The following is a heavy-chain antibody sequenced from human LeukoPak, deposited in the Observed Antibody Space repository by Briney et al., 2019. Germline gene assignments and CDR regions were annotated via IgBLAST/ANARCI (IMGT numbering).Heavy chain of an antibody. D-gene: IGHD3-3*01. CDR1: GLTFSSYA. CDR2: ISYDGSNK. J-gene: IGHJ4*02. Sequence: GGSLRLSCAASGLTFSSYAMHWVRQAPGKGLEWVAVISYDGSNKYYADSVKGRFTISRDNSKNTLYLQMNSLRAEDTAVYYCAREDSYYDFWSGYSNLFDYWGQGTLVTVSS. CDR3: AREDSYYDFWSGYSNLFDY. V-gene: IGHV3-30-3*01.